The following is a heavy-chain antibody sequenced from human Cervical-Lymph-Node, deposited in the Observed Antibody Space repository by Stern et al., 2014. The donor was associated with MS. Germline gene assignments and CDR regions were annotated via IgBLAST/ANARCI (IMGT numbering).Heavy chain of an antibody. V-gene: IGHV1-3*04. CDR3: ARTGTVVTSGYYYGMDV. CDR1: GGTFSSYA. D-gene: IGHD4-23*01. CDR2: INTGNGNR. J-gene: IGHJ6*02. Sequence: QVQLVQSGAEVKKPGSSVKVSCKASGGTFSSYAISWVRQAPGQGLEWMGWINTGNGNRRYSQKIQGRVTITRDTSASTAYMELSSLRSEDTAVYYCARTGTVVTSGYYYGMDVWGQGTTVTVCS.